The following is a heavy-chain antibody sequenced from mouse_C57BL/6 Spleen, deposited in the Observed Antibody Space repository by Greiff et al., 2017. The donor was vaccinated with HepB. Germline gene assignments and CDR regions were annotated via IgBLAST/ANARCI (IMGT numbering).Heavy chain of an antibody. D-gene: IGHD1-1*01. V-gene: IGHV1-72*01. J-gene: IGHJ3*01. CDR1: GYTFTSYW. CDR3: ARSPFTTVVGQAY. CDR2: IDPNSGGT. Sequence: QVHVKQPGAELVKPGASVKLSCKASGYTFTSYWMHWVKQRPGRGLEWIGRIDPNSGGTKYNEKFKSKATLTVDKPSSTAYMQLSSLTSEDSAVYYCARSPFTTVVGQAYWGQGTLVTVSA.